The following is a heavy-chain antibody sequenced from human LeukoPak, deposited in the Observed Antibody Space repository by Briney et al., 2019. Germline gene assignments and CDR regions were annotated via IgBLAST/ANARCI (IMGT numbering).Heavy chain of an antibody. CDR2: ISGSGDST. CDR3: AKGHLAVAS. CDR1: GSTFKSYA. Sequence: GESLRLSCAASGSTFKSYAMRWVRQPPRKALEWVSGISGSGDSTYFADSVKGRFTISRDNSKNTLYLQMNSLRAEDTALYSCAKGHLAVASWGQGSMVTVSS. J-gene: IGHJ5*02. V-gene: IGHV3-23*01. D-gene: IGHD6-19*01.